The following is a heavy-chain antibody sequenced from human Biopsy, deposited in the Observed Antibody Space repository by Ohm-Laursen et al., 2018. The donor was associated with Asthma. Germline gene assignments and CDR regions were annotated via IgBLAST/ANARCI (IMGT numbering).Heavy chain of an antibody. Sequence: SLRLSCAATGFTFSSYAMSWVRQAPGKELEWVSAISGSGGSTYYADSVKGRFTISRDNSKNTLYLQMNSLRAEDTAVYYCAKDKRYSGSYFDYWGQGTLVTVSS. V-gene: IGHV3-23*01. CDR3: AKDKRYSGSYFDY. D-gene: IGHD1-26*01. J-gene: IGHJ4*02. CDR1: GFTFSSYA. CDR2: ISGSGGST.